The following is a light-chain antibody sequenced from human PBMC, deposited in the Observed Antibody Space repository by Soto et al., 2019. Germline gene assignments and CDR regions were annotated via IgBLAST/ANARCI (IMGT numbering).Light chain of an antibody. CDR3: QQYFSTLPYT. CDR1: QTLLYSSNNKNF. J-gene: IGKJ2*01. Sequence: DIVLTQSPESLTVSLRERATINCKSSQTLLYSSNNKNFLSWYQQKPGQPPKLLIYWASTRQFGVPDRFSGSGSGTDFTLTITNLQAEDVAVYYCQQYFSTLPYTFGQGTKVDIK. V-gene: IGKV4-1*01. CDR2: WAS.